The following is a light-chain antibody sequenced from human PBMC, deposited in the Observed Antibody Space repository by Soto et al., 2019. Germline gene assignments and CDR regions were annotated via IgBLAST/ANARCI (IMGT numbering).Light chain of an antibody. V-gene: IGLV2-14*01. CDR1: SSDVSGYNY. CDR3: SSYTGSTTYV. J-gene: IGLJ1*01. Sequence: QPALTQPASVSGSPGQSITISCTGTSSDVSGYNYVSWYQQHPGKAPKLMIYDVSNRPSGVSNRFSGSKSGNTASLTISGLQAEDEADYYCSSYTGSTTYVFGIGTKLTVL. CDR2: DVS.